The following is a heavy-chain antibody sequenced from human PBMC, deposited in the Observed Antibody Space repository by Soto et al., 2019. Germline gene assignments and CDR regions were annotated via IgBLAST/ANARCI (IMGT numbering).Heavy chain of an antibody. CDR3: ARAEETAGLGMDV. CDR2: IYYSGST. J-gene: IGHJ6*02. CDR1: GGSISSGGYY. Sequence: QVQLQESGPGLVKPSQTLSLTCTVSGGSISSGGYYWGWIRQYPGKGLEWIGYIYYSGSTYYNPSLRGPVTISVDTSKKQFSLRLSCVTAADTAVYYCARAEETAGLGMDVWGQGTAVTVSS. V-gene: IGHV4-31*01.